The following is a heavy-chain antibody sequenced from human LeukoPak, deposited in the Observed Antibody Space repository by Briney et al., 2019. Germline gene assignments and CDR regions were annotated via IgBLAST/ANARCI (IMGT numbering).Heavy chain of an antibody. CDR3: ARHNRGSSSEFDY. V-gene: IGHV4-34*01. CDR2: INHSGST. CDR1: GGSFSGYY. D-gene: IGHD6-6*01. J-gene: IGHJ4*02. Sequence: PSETLSLTCAVYGGSFSGYYWSWIRQPPGKGLEWIGEINHSGSTNYNPSLKSRVTISVDTSKNQFSLKLSSVTAADTAVYYCARHNRGSSSEFDYWGQGTLVTVSA.